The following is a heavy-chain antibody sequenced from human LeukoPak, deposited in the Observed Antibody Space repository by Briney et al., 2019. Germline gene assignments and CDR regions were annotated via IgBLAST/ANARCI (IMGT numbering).Heavy chain of an antibody. CDR2: ISAYNGNT. Sequence: ASVKVSCKASGYTFTSYGISWVRQAPGQGLEWMGWISAYNGNTNYAQKFQGRVTITADKSTSTAYMELSSLRSEDTAVYYCASFGSGWDYWGQGTLVTVSS. D-gene: IGHD6-19*01. CDR3: ASFGSGWDY. J-gene: IGHJ4*02. CDR1: GYTFTSYG. V-gene: IGHV1-18*01.